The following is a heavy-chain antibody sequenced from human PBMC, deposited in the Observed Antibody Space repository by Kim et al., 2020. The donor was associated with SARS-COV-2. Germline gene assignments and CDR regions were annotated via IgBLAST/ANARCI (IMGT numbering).Heavy chain of an antibody. Sequence: SETLSLTCTVSGGSISSGGYYWSWIRQHPGKGLEWIGYIYYSGSTYYNPSLKSRVTISVDTSKNQFSLKLSSVTAADTAVYYCASSSDSSGYYLGYYGMDVWGQGTTVTVSS. CDR3: ASSSDSSGYYLGYYGMDV. CDR1: GGSISSGGYY. J-gene: IGHJ6*02. CDR2: IYYSGST. V-gene: IGHV4-31*03. D-gene: IGHD3-22*01.